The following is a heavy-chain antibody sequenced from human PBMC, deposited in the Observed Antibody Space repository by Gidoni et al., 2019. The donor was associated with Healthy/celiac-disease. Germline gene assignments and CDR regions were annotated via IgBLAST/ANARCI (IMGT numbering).Heavy chain of an antibody. CDR1: GLTFRSYW. J-gene: IGHJ4*02. CDR2: ITQDGIAK. D-gene: IGHD3-3*01. CDR3: ARFFVDDFLIGYQHPYFDY. V-gene: IGHV3-7*01. Sequence: EVQLVESGGGLVQPGGSLRLSCAASGLTFRSYWMRWVRQAPGKGLERVANITQDGIAKYYLDSVQFRFTISRDNAKHSLYLQMNSLRAEDTAVYYCARFFVDDFLIGYQHPYFDYWGQGTLVTVSS.